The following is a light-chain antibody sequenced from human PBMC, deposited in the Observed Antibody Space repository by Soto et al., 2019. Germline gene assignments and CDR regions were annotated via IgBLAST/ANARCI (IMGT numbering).Light chain of an antibody. CDR2: XXX. CDR3: SSYTSSSTRV. V-gene: IGLV2-14*01. Sequence: QSALTQPASVSGSPGQSITISCTGTSSDVGGYNYVYWYQQLPGKAPKLMIXXXXTRXXXXXXXXXXSKSGNTASLTISGLXAEDEADYYCSSYTSSSTRVFGGGTKLTVL. CDR1: SSDVGGYNY. J-gene: IGLJ3*02.